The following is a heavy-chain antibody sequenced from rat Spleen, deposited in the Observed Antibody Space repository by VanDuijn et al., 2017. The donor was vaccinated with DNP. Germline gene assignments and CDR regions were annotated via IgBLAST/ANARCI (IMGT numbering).Heavy chain of an antibody. Sequence: EVQLVESGGGLVRPGNSLRLSCAASGFIFSDYAMAWVRQSPKMGLEWVATIIYDGSSTLYRDSVTGRFTISRDFAKSTLYLQMDSLRSEDSATYYCTTRGNYGGYDYWGQGVMVTVSS. CDR2: IIYDGSST. V-gene: IGHV5S10*01. J-gene: IGHJ2*01. D-gene: IGHD1-11*01. CDR1: GFIFSDYA. CDR3: TTRGNYGGYDY.